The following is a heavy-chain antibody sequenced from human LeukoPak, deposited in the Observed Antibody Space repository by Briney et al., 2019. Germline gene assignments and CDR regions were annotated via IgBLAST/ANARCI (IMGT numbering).Heavy chain of an antibody. CDR2: ISYDGSNK. D-gene: IGHD6-13*01. Sequence: GGSLRLSFAASGFTFSSYAMHWVRQAPGKGLEWVAVISYDGSNKYYADSVKGRFTISRDNSKNTLYLQMTSLRAEDTAVYYCAKDRVTAAGYYFDYWGQGTLVTVSS. J-gene: IGHJ4*02. V-gene: IGHV3-30-3*01. CDR3: AKDRVTAAGYYFDY. CDR1: GFTFSSYA.